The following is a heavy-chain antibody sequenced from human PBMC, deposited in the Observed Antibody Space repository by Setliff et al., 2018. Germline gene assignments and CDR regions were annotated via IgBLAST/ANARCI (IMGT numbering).Heavy chain of an antibody. D-gene: IGHD2-21*02. J-gene: IGHJ4*02. CDR3: ARVGEAYCGGDCPKTPAIYYFDY. CDR2: INHSGST. Sequence: PSETLSLTCTVSGGSISSGDYYWSWIRQPPGKGLEWIGEINHSGSTNYNPSLKSRVTISVDTSKNQFSLKLSSVTAADTAVYYCARVGEAYCGGDCPKTPAIYYFDYWGQGTLVTVSS. CDR1: GGSISSGDYY. V-gene: IGHV4-39*07.